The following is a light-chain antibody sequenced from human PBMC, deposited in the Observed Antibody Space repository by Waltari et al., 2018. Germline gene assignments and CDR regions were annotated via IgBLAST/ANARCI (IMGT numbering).Light chain of an antibody. CDR3: QDYDNLPPLT. J-gene: IGKJ4*01. V-gene: IGKV1-33*01. CDR1: QDISNY. CDR2: DAP. Sequence: DIQMTQSPSSLAASVGARVTITCQASQDISNYLNWFQQKPGKAPNLLIYDAPNLETGVPSRFSGSGSGTDFTFTISSLQPEEIATYYCQDYDNLPPLTFGGGTKVEIK.